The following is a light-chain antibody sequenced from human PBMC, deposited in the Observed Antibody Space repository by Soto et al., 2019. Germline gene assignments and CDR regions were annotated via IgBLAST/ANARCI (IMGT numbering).Light chain of an antibody. CDR2: GNS. Sequence: QSVLTQPPSVSGAPGQRVTISCTGSSSNIGAGYDVHWYQQLPGTAPKLLIYGNSNRPSGVPYRFSGSKSGTSASLAITGLQAEDEADYYCQSYDSSPSGPVFGGGTKLTVL. CDR3: QSYDSSPSGPV. CDR1: SSNIGAGYD. V-gene: IGLV1-40*01. J-gene: IGLJ2*01.